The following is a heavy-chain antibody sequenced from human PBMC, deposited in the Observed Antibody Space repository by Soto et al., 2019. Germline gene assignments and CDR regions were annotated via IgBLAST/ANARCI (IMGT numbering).Heavy chain of an antibody. CDR1: GCPFTSYA. Sequence: AASVKVSYKASGCPFTSYAMHWVRQAPGQRLEWMGWINAGHGNTKYSQNFQGRVTITRDTSASTAYMELNSLRSEDTAVYYCARDFGDTIFGVVIENWFDPWGQGTLVTVSS. D-gene: IGHD3-3*01. J-gene: IGHJ5*02. V-gene: IGHV1-3*01. CDR2: INAGHGNT. CDR3: ARDFGDTIFGVVIENWFDP.